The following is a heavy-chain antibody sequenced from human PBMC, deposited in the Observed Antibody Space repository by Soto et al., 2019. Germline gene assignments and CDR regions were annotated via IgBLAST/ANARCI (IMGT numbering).Heavy chain of an antibody. D-gene: IGHD3-9*01. Sequence: SETLSLTCTVSGGSINSYYWSWIRQPPGKGLEWIGYVYYSGNTNYNPSLKSRVTISVDTSKNQFSLKLSSVTAADTAVYYCATYYDILTGYYTLDYWGQGTLVTVSS. CDR2: VYYSGNT. J-gene: IGHJ4*02. CDR1: GGSINSYY. V-gene: IGHV4-59*01. CDR3: ATYYDILTGYYTLDY.